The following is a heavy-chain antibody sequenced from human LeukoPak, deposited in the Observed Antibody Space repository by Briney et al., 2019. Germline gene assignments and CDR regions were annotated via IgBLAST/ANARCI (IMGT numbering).Heavy chain of an antibody. CDR3: ATGASTAMRGLDV. CDR2: SDLEDVET. CDR1: GDSLTDSS. V-gene: IGHV1-24*01. J-gene: IGHJ6*02. D-gene: IGHD2-2*01. Sequence: ASVKVSCKVSGDSLTDSSMHWVRQAPGKGLEWMGGSDLEDVETVYAQKFEDRLTVTEDTSTGTAYMELRSLTSEDTALYYCATGASTAMRGLDVWGQGTTVTVSS.